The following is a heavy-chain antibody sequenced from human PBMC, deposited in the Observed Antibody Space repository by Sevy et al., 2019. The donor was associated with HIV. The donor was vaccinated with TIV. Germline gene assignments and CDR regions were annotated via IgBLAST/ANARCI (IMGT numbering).Heavy chain of an antibody. D-gene: IGHD3-3*01. Sequence: GGSLRLSCAASGFTFSSYEMNWVRQAPGKGLEWVSYISSSGSTIYYADSVKGRFTISRDNAKNSLYLQMNSLRAEDTAVYDCARGFGLEWGGGQLVTAGYWGQGTLVTVSS. CDR1: GFTFSSYE. V-gene: IGHV3-48*03. CDR3: ARGFGLEWGGGQLVTAGY. J-gene: IGHJ4*02. CDR2: ISSSGSTI.